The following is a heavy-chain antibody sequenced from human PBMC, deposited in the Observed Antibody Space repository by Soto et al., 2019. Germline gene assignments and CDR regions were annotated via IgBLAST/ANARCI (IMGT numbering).Heavy chain of an antibody. CDR3: ARDPNGDYLGAFDF. D-gene: IGHD4-17*01. J-gene: IGHJ3*01. V-gene: IGHV3-23*01. Sequence: EVQLLEPGGGLVQPGGSLRLSCTASGFTFSTYFLTWVRQAPGKGLDWVSGISASGGGTYYADSVKGRFTISRDNSKNTLYLQMNSLRAEDTAVYYCARDPNGDYLGAFDFWAQKTMVTVSS. CDR1: GFTFSTYF. CDR2: ISASGGGT.